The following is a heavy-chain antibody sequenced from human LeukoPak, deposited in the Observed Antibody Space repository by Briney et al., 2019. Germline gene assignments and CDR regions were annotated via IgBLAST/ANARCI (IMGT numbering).Heavy chain of an antibody. CDR3: ARGSPSYAQWHFDL. D-gene: IGHD2/OR15-2a*01. Sequence: ASVKVSCKASGYTITDYYLHWVRQAPGQGLEWMGWIIPNTGGTNYAQKFQDWVTMSSDTSISTAYMELSSLRSDDTAVYYCARGSPSYAQWHFDLWGRGTLVSVSS. CDR2: IIPNTGGT. V-gene: IGHV1-2*04. CDR1: GYTITDYY. J-gene: IGHJ2*01.